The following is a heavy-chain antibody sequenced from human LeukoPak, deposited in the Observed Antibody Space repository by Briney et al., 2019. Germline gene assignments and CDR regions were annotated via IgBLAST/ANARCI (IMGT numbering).Heavy chain of an antibody. Sequence: PGGSLRLSCAASGFTFSSYGMSWVRQAPGKGLEWVSTISGSGDSTLYADSMKGRFTISRDNSRNTLYLQMNSLRVEDTAVYYCAKAQHISTWGYFDSWGQGILVTVSS. J-gene: IGHJ4*02. CDR1: GFTFSSYG. D-gene: IGHD6-13*01. CDR3: AKAQHISTWGYFDS. CDR2: ISGSGDST. V-gene: IGHV3-23*01.